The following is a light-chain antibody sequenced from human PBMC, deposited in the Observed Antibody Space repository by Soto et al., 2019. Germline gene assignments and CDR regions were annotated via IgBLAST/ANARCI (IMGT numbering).Light chain of an antibody. Sequence: QSVLTQPASVSGSPGQSITISCTGTSSDVGNYIYVFWFQQHPGKAPKLIISEVSNRPSGVSSRFSGSKSGNTASLTISGLQPEDEAHYYCQSYDNSLSGSWVFGGGTKLTVL. J-gene: IGLJ3*02. V-gene: IGLV2-14*01. CDR1: SSDVGNYIY. CDR2: EVS. CDR3: QSYDNSLSGSWV.